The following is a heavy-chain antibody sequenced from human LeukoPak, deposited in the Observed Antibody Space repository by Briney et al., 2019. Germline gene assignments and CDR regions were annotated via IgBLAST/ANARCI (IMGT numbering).Heavy chain of an antibody. CDR1: GYTFTGYY. Sequence: ASVKVSCKASGYTFTGYYVHWVRQAPGQGLEWMGWMNPKSGGTNYAQKFQGRVTMTRDKSIRTAYMELSRLTSDDTAVYYCARNIWFGESADAFDIWGQGTMVTVSS. D-gene: IGHD3-10*01. J-gene: IGHJ3*02. CDR2: MNPKSGGT. V-gene: IGHV1-2*02. CDR3: ARNIWFGESADAFDI.